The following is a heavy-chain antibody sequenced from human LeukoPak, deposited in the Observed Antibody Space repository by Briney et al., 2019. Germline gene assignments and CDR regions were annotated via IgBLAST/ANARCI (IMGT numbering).Heavy chain of an antibody. CDR2: ISGRGGST. CDR3: AKEEYSGSYIAKYYFDY. D-gene: IGHD1-26*01. V-gene: IGHV3-23*01. CDR1: GFTFCSFA. J-gene: IGHJ4*02. Sequence: GGSLRLSGSGSGFTFCSFAMSWVRQAPGKGREWVSAISGRGGSTYYVDSVKGRFTISRDNSKNTLYLQMNSLRAEDTAVYYCAKEEYSGSYIAKYYFDYWGQGTLVTVSS.